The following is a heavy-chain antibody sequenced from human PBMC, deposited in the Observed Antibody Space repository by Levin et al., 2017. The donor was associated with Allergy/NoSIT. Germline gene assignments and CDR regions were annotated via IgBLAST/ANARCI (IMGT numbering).Heavy chain of an antibody. J-gene: IGHJ4*02. CDR3: ARGGGFTMVRGVNEFDY. Sequence: LSQTLSLTCAVSGGSISSGGYSWSWIRQPPGKGLEWIGYIYHSGSTYYNPSLKSRVTISVDRSKNQFSLKLSSVTAADTAVYYCARGGGFTMVRGVNEFDYWGQGTLVTVSS. CDR1: GGSISSGGYS. D-gene: IGHD3-10*01. V-gene: IGHV4-30-2*01. CDR2: IYHSGST.